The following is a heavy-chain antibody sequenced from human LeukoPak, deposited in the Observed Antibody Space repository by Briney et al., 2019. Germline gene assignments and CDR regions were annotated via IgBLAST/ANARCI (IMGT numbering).Heavy chain of an antibody. V-gene: IGHV4-39*01. CDR1: GGSISSSSYY. D-gene: IGHD6-13*01. CDR3: ARREGIIASDDYFDG. J-gene: IGHJ4*02. Sequence: SETLSLTCTVSGGSISSSSYYWGWIRQPPGKGLEWIGTIYYSGSTYYNSALNSRVTISVDTSKNLFSLKLTSVTAADTAVYYCARREGIIASDDYFDGWGQGTLVTVSS. CDR2: IYYSGST.